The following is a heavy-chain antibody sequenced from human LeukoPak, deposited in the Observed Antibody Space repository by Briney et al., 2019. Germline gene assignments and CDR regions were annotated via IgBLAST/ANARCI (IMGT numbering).Heavy chain of an antibody. V-gene: IGHV1-2*06. CDR1: GYIFSDYY. Sequence: ASVKVSCKASGYIFSDYYMHWVRQTPERGFEWMGRISRRSGATTIAEKFQGRVTLTRDTSISTAYVELTNLASDDTAVYYCVSWAGGNSDVASFDYWGQGTLVIVS. CDR2: ISRRSGAT. D-gene: IGHD2-21*01. J-gene: IGHJ4*02. CDR3: VSWAGGNSDVASFDY.